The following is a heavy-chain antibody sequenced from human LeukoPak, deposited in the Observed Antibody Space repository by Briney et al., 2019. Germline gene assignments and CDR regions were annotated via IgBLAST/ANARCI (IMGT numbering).Heavy chain of an antibody. D-gene: IGHD2-21*02. CDR2: FDPEDGET. V-gene: IGHV1-24*01. Sequence: ASVKVSCKVSGYTLTELSMHWVRQAPGKGLEWMGGFDPEDGETIYAQKFQGRATMTEDTSTDTAYMELSSLRSEDTAVYYCATAVTVVVTGSYFDYWGQGTLVTVSS. CDR3: ATAVTVVVTGSYFDY. J-gene: IGHJ4*02. CDR1: GYTLTELS.